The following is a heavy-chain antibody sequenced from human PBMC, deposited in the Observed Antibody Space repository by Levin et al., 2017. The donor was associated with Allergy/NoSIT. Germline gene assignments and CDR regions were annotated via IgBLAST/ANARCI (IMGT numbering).Heavy chain of an antibody. CDR2: ISYDGSNK. CDR3: ARDGGSYYRVPFDY. D-gene: IGHD1-26*01. Sequence: PGGSLRLSCAASGFTFSSYAMHWVRQAPGKGLEWVAVISYDGSNKYYADSVKGRFTISRDNSKNTLYLQMNSLRAEDTAVYYCARDGGSYYRVPFDYWGQGTLVTVSS. CDR1: GFTFSSYA. J-gene: IGHJ4*02. V-gene: IGHV3-30-3*01.